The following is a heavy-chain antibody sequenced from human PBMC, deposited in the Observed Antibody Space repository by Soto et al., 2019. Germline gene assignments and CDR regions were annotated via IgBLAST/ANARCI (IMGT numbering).Heavy chain of an antibody. Sequence: EVQLLESGGGLVQPGGSLRLSCAASGFTFSSYAMSWVRQAPGKGLEWVSVVSGSGGSTYYADSVKGRFTISRDNSKNSLYLQMNSRRAEDTAVYYCAKHFWSSGWYGSDYWGQGTLVTVSS. CDR2: VSGSGGST. CDR3: AKHFWSSGWYGSDY. D-gene: IGHD6-19*01. V-gene: IGHV3-23*01. J-gene: IGHJ4*02. CDR1: GFTFSSYA.